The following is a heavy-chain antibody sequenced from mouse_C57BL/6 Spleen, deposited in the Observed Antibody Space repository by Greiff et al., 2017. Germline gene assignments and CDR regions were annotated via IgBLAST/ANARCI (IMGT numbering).Heavy chain of an antibody. J-gene: IGHJ1*03. Sequence: QVQLQQPGAELVKPGASVKLSCKASGYTFTSYWMHWVKQRPGQGLEWIGMIHPNSGSTNYNEQFKSKATLTVDKSSSTAYMQLSSLTSENSAVYYCARGVSMVTTGYWYFDVWGTGTTVTVSS. CDR3: ARGVSMVTTGYWYFDV. CDR2: IHPNSGST. CDR1: GYTFTSYW. V-gene: IGHV1-64*01. D-gene: IGHD2-2*01.